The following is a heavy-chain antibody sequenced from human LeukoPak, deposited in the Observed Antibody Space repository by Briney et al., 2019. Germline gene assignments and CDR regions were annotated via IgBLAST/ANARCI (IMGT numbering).Heavy chain of an antibody. CDR2: INHSGST. CDR1: GGSFSGYY. D-gene: IGHD3-10*01. Sequence: SETLSLTCAVYGGSFSGYYWSWIRQPPGKGLEWIGEINHSGSTNYNPSLKSRVTISVDTSKNQFSLKLSSVTAADTAVYYCARLLYYYGSGGYYKRFDPWGQGTLVTVSS. J-gene: IGHJ5*02. V-gene: IGHV4-34*01. CDR3: ARLLYYYGSGGYYKRFDP.